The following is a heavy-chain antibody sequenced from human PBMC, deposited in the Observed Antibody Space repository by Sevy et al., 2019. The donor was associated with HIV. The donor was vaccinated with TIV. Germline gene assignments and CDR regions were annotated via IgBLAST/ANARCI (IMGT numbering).Heavy chain of an antibody. J-gene: IGHJ4*02. CDR1: GDSVSGGNYY. Sequence: SETLSLTCTVSGDSVSGGNYYWSWIRQPPGKGLEWIGYIYYSGSTNYNPSLKSRVTISIDTSKNQFSLRLTSVTAADTAVSYCARGLFDYWGQGTLVTVSS. CDR3: ARGLFDY. V-gene: IGHV4-61*01. CDR2: IYYSGST.